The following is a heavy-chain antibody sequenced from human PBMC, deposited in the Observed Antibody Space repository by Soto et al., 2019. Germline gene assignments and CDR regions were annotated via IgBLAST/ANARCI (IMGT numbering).Heavy chain of an antibody. CDR2: IYSGGST. J-gene: IGHJ6*02. D-gene: IGHD3-3*01. Sequence: GGSLRLSCAASGFTVSSNYMSWVRQAPGKGLEWVSVIYSGGSTYYADSMKGRFTISRDNSKNTLYLQMNSLRAEDTAVYYCARNKLHTIFGAGYYGMDVWGQGTTVTVSS. V-gene: IGHV3-53*01. CDR3: ARNKLHTIFGAGYYGMDV. CDR1: GFTVSSNY.